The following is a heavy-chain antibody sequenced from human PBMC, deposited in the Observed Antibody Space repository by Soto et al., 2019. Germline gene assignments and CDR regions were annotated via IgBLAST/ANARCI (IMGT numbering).Heavy chain of an antibody. Sequence: ASVKVSCRASGYTFTSYYMHWVRQAPGQGLEWMGIINPSGGSTSYAQKFQGRVTMTRDTSTSTVYMELSSLRSEDTAVYYCALLPLYDYDRSVYYKPRANDYWGQGTLVTVYS. J-gene: IGHJ4*02. CDR2: INPSGGST. CDR3: ALLPLYDYDRSVYYKPRANDY. D-gene: IGHD3-22*01. CDR1: GYTFTSYY. V-gene: IGHV1-46*01.